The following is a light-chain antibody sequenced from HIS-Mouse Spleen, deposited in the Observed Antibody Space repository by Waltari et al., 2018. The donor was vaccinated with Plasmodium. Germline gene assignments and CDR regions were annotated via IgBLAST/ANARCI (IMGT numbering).Light chain of an antibody. CDR1: SSDVGGYNY. CDR2: EVS. J-gene: IGLJ1*01. V-gene: IGLV2-8*01. CDR3: SSYAGSSV. Sequence: QSALTQPPSASGSPGQSVTISCTGTSSDVGGYNYVSWYQQHPAKAPKLRIYEVSKRPSGVPDRFSGTKSGNTASLTVCGLQAEDEADYYCSSYAGSSVFGTGTKVTVL.